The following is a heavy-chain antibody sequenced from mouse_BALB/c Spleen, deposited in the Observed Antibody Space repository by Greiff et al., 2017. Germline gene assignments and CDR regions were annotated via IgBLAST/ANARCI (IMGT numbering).Heavy chain of an antibody. D-gene: IGHD2-1*01. Sequence: QVQLQQSGPGLVQPSQSLSITCTVSGFSLTSYGVHWVRQSPGKGLEWLGVIWSGGSTDYNAAFISRLSISKDNSKSQVFFKMNSLQANDTAIYYCADLLPPFAYWGQGTLVTVSA. CDR3: ADLLPPFAY. CDR1: GFSLTSYG. CDR2: IWSGGST. J-gene: IGHJ3*01. V-gene: IGHV2-2*02.